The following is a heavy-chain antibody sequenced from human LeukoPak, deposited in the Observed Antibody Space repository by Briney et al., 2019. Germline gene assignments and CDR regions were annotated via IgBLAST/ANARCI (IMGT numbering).Heavy chain of an antibody. CDR3: AKSPYYYGSGSYYSYDY. Sequence: PGGSLRLSCAASGFTFSSYVMSWVRQAPGKGLEWVSAISGSGGSTYYTDSVKGRFTISRDNSKNTLYLQMNSLRAEDTAVYYCAKSPYYYGSGSYYSYDYWGQGTLVTVSS. CDR1: GFTFSSYV. J-gene: IGHJ4*02. V-gene: IGHV3-23*01. D-gene: IGHD3-10*01. CDR2: ISGSGGST.